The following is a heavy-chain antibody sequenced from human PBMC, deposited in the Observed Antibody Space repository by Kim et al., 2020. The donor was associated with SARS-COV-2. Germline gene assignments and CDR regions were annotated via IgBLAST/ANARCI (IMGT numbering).Heavy chain of an antibody. V-gene: IGHV3-48*03. CDR2: ISTTGSTI. D-gene: IGHD3-22*01. Sequence: GGSLRLSCAASGFSFSNYEMNWVRQAPGNGLEWVSFISTTGSTIYHADSVRGRLTISRDNAKNSLYLQMNSLRAEDTGLYYCARWARVVSTQLWYYDLWGRGTLVIVSS. CDR1: GFSFSNYE. J-gene: IGHJ2*01. CDR3: ARWARVVSTQLWYYDL.